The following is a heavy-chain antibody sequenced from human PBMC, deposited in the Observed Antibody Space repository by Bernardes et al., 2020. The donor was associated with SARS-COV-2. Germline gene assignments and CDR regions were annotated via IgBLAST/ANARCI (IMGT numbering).Heavy chain of an antibody. D-gene: IGHD3-16*01. CDR3: ARLRGGYIDS. Sequence: GGSLRLSCAASGFTYSAYWMTWVRQAPGKGLEWVANIKQDGTDKYYVDSVKGRFTISRDNTENSLYLQLNSLRAEDTAVLYCARLRGGYIDSWGQGTLVTVSS. V-gene: IGHV3-7*01. J-gene: IGHJ4*02. CDR2: IKQDGTDK. CDR1: GFTYSAYW.